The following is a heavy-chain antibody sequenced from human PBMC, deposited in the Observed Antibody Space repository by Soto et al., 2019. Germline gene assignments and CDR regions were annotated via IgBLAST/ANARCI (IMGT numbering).Heavy chain of an antibody. V-gene: IGHV4-59*02. CDR1: GASVSTSS. CDR2: INYSGGT. Sequence: SDTLSLTCSVTGASVSTSSWSWIRQSPGKVLEWIGYINYSGGTNYTPSLRSRVTISVDSSKNQLSLNLTSLTAEDTAVYYCARGGTSGSAVFNWFDPWGQGKLVTVSS. D-gene: IGHD3-10*01. CDR3: ARGGTSGSAVFNWFDP. J-gene: IGHJ5*02.